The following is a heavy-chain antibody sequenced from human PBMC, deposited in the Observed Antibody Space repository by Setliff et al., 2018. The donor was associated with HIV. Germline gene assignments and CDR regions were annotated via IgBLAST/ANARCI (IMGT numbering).Heavy chain of an antibody. Sequence: PSETLSLTCAVYGGSFSGYYWSWIRQPPGKGLEWIGEINHSGSTNYNPSLKSRVTISVDTSTSTAYMELSSLRSEDTAVYYCARVITVTISYYYGMDVWGQGTTVTVSS. CDR3: ARVITVTISYYYGMDV. V-gene: IGHV4-34*01. CDR2: INHSGST. CDR1: GGSFSGYY. J-gene: IGHJ6*02. D-gene: IGHD4-17*01.